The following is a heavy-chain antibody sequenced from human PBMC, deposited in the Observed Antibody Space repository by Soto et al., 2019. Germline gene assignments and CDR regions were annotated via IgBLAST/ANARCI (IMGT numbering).Heavy chain of an antibody. CDR3: ARVLRYDFWSGSSWFDP. D-gene: IGHD3-3*01. Sequence: SQTLSLTCAISGDSVSSNSAAWNWIRQSPSRGLEWLGRTYYRSKWYNDYAVSVKSRITINPDTSKNQFSLQLNSVTPEDTAVYYCARVLRYDFWSGSSWFDPWGQGTLVTVSS. CDR1: GDSVSSNSAA. CDR2: TYYRSKWYN. J-gene: IGHJ5*02. V-gene: IGHV6-1*01.